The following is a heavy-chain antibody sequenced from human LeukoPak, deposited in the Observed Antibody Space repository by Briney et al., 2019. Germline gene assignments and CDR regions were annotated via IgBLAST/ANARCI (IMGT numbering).Heavy chain of an antibody. Sequence: GGSLRLSCAASGFTFSSHGMHWVRQAPGKGLEWVAFIRYDGSNKYYADSVKGRFTISRDNSKNTLYLQMNSLRAEDTAVYYCAKDVSTHVHFQHWGQGTLVTVSS. CDR2: IRYDGSNK. J-gene: IGHJ1*01. D-gene: IGHD2/OR15-2a*01. CDR1: GFTFSSHG. V-gene: IGHV3-30*02. CDR3: AKDVSTHVHFQH.